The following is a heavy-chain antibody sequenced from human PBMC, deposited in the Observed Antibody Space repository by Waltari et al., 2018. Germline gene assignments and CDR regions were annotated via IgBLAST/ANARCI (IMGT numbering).Heavy chain of an antibody. D-gene: IGHD3-22*01. V-gene: IGHV3-30*18. CDR3: AKDYRYYDSSGYPDY. Sequence: QVQLVESGGGVVQPGRSLRLSCAASGFTFSSYGMHWVRQAPGKGLEWVAVISYDGSNKYYADSVKGRFTISRDKSKNTLYLQMNSLRAEDTAVYYCAKDYRYYDSSGYPDYWGQGTLVTVSS. CDR1: GFTFSSYG. J-gene: IGHJ4*02. CDR2: ISYDGSNK.